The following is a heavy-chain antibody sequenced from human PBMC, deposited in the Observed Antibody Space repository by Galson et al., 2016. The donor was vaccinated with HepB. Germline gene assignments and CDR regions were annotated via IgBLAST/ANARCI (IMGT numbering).Heavy chain of an antibody. J-gene: IGHJ3*02. CDR2: IYPGDSET. D-gene: IGHD2-8*01. CDR1: GNSFTSYW. Sequence: QSGAEVKKPGESLRISCKGSGNSFTSYWISWVRQLPGKGLEWMGIIYPGDSETLYSPSFEGQVTISADRSISTLYLQWDSLRAEDTAVYYCARESGYCTNIDCKGDAFDIWGQGTMVTVSS. V-gene: IGHV5-51*01. CDR3: ARESGYCTNIDCKGDAFDI.